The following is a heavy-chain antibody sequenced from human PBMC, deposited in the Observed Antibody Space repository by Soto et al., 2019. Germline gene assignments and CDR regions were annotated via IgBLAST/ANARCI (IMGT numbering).Heavy chain of an antibody. J-gene: IGHJ5*02. V-gene: IGHV1-18*01. D-gene: IGHD3-10*01. Sequence: QVQLVQSGAEVKKPGASVKVSCKASGYTFTSYGISWVRQAPGQGLEWMGWISAYNGNTNYAQKLQGRVTMTTDTCTSTAYMELRSVRSDDTAVYYCARDYYGSGRHNYHNWFHPWVEETLVTVSS. CDR1: GYTFTSYG. CDR3: ARDYYGSGRHNYHNWFHP. CDR2: ISAYNGNT.